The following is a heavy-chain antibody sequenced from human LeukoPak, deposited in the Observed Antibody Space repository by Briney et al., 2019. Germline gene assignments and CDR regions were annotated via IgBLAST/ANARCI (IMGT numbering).Heavy chain of an antibody. CDR1: GFTFSDHD. J-gene: IGHJ6*02. CDR3: RLYGSGSFPHFYGMDV. D-gene: IGHD3-10*01. CDR2: SRSKAESYNT. V-gene: IGHV3-72*01. Sequence: PGGSLRLSCAASGFTFSDHDMDWVRQAPGEGLEWVGRSRSKAESYNTEYAASVKGRFTISRDDSTNSLCLQLNSLKTEGTAVYYCRLYGSGSFPHFYGMDVWGQGTTVTVSS.